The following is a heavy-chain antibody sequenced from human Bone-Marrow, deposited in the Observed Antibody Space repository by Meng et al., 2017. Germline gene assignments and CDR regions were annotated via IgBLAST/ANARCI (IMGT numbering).Heavy chain of an antibody. D-gene: IGHD6-19*01. J-gene: IGHJ4*02. CDR2: INPNIGTA. CDR1: GDTFSSYA. V-gene: IGHV1-69*13. CDR3: ASPPYSGWYAYFDY. Sequence: SVKVSCKASGDTFSSYAISWVRQAPGQGLEWMGGINPNIGTANYAQKFQGRVTITADESTSTAYMELSRLRSEDTAVYYCASPPYSGWYAYFDYWGQGTLVTVSS.